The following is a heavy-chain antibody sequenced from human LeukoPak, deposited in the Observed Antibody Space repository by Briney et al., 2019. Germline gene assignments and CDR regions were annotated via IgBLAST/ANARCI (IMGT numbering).Heavy chain of an antibody. CDR3: ARDLSGQPQYSSGWYSELDY. CDR1: GYTFTSYY. J-gene: IGHJ4*02. V-gene: IGHV1-46*01. Sequence: ASVKVSCKASGYTFTSYYMHWVRQAPGQGLEWMGIINPSGGSTSYAQKFQGRVTMTRDTSTSTVYMELSSLRSEDTAVYYCARDLSGQPQYSSGWYSELDYWGQGTLVTVSS. CDR2: INPSGGST. D-gene: IGHD6-19*01.